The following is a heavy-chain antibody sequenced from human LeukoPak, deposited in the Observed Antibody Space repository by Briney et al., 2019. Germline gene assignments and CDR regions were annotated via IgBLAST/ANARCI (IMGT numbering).Heavy chain of an antibody. V-gene: IGHV4-39*01. J-gene: IGHJ4*02. D-gene: IGHD3-10*01. Sequence: SETLSLTCTVSGGSISSSSYYWGWIRQPPGKGLEWIGSIYYSGSTYYNPSLKSRVTISVDTSKNQFSLKLSSVTAADTAVYYCARTLWFGEFEAFYWGQGTLVTVSS. CDR2: IYYSGST. CDR1: GGSISSSSYY. CDR3: ARTLWFGEFEAFY.